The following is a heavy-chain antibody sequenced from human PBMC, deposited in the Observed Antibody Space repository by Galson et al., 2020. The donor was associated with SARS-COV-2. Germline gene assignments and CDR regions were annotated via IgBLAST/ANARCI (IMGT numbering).Heavy chain of an antibody. CDR3: ARGYLRAFDP. Sequence: SETLSLTCAVSGGSILSGGFSWNWIRQSPGKGLEWIATIYQSGSTYYNPSLKSRVSISGDRSKNHFYLNLTTVTAADTAVYYCARGYLRAFDPWGQGTLVTVSS. CDR2: IYQSGST. V-gene: IGHV4-30-2*06. D-gene: IGHD2-2*01. CDR1: GGSILSGGFS. J-gene: IGHJ5*02.